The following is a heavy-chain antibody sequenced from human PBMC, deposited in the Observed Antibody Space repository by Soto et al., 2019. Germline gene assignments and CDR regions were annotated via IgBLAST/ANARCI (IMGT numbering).Heavy chain of an antibody. J-gene: IGHJ3*02. Sequence: EVQLVESGGGLVKPGGSLRLSCAASGFTFSSYSMNWVPQAPGKGREWVSSISSSSSYIYYADSVKGRFTISRDNAKNSLYLQMNSLRAEDTAVYYCAREVDTVTTPFDIWGQGTMVTVSS. CDR1: GFTFSSYS. D-gene: IGHD4-17*01. V-gene: IGHV3-21*01. CDR3: AREVDTVTTPFDI. CDR2: ISSSSSYI.